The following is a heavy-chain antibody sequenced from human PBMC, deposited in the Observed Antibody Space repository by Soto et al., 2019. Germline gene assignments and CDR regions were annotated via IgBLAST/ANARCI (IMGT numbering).Heavy chain of an antibody. Sequence: LSLTCTVSGGSISSSGFSWSWIRQPPGKGLEWIGYIYHTGSTYYSPSLKSRLTMSVDTSKNQFSLKLTSVTAADTAVYYCARRDDFWSGYSIDYWGLGTLVTVSS. CDR2: IYHTGST. CDR1: GGSISSSGFS. D-gene: IGHD3-3*01. CDR3: ARRDDFWSGYSIDY. J-gene: IGHJ4*02. V-gene: IGHV4-30-2*01.